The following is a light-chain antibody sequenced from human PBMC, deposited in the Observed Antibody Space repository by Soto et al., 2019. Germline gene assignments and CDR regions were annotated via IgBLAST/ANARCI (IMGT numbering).Light chain of an antibody. V-gene: IGKV3-11*01. CDR1: QSFRGL. CDR3: QQRHMWPIT. J-gene: IGKJ5*01. Sequence: EVVLTQSPVTLSLSPGERATLSCRASQSFRGLLACNQQKPGQAPRLLIYDAYNRATRIQPRFSGSGSGTDFTLTISSLEPEDSAVYYCQQRHMWPITFGQGTRLEIK. CDR2: DAY.